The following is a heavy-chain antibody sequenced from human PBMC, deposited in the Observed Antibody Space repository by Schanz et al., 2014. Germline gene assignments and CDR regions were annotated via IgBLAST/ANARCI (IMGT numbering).Heavy chain of an antibody. CDR2: INPSGGGT. J-gene: IGHJ4*02. Sequence: QVQLVQSGAEVKKPRASVKVSCKASGYTFTSYYMHWVRQAPGQGLEWMGTINPSGGGTSYAQKFQGRVTTTRDTSITTAYMDLSRLTSDDTAVYYCARVYRWQHILGHFDSWGQGSLVTVSS. CDR3: ARVYRWQHILGHFDS. CDR1: GYTFTSYY. V-gene: IGHV1-46*01. D-gene: IGHD6-13*01.